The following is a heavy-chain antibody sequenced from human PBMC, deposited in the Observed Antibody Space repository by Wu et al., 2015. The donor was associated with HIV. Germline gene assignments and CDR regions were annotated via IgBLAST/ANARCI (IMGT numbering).Heavy chain of an antibody. Sequence: QVQLVQSGAEVRNPGASMRVSCKTSGYSFSAYYMHWVRQAPGQGLEWMGRINPNTGAADSAQKFQGRVTLTRDTSVNTAYMVLSGLRLDDTAIYYCASGIQAGGANFWGQGTLVTVSS. CDR2: INPNTGAA. V-gene: IGHV1-2*02. CDR3: ASGIQAGGANF. J-gene: IGHJ4*02. CDR1: GYSFSAYY. D-gene: IGHD5-18*01.